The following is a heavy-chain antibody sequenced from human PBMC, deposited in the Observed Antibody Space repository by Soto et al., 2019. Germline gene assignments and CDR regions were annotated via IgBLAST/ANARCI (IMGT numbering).Heavy chain of an antibody. J-gene: IGHJ5*02. V-gene: IGHV4-30-2*01. CDR2: IYHSGST. CDR3: AATTVTPNNWFDP. CDR1: GGSINSGGYS. D-gene: IGHD4-17*01. Sequence: SETLSLTCTVSGGSINSGGYSWSWIQQPPGKGLEWIGYIYHSGSTYYNPSLKSRVTISVDRSKNQFSLKLSSVTAADTAVYYCAATTVTPNNWFDPWGQGTLVTVSS.